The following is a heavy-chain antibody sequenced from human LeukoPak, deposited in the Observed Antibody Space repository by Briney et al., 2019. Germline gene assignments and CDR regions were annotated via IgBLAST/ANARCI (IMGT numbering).Heavy chain of an antibody. V-gene: IGHV3-23*01. J-gene: IGHJ4*02. CDR1: GFTFSSYA. CDR3: AKGSRGSGYYLSFDY. CDR2: ISGGGSST. D-gene: IGHD3-22*01. Sequence: GGSLRRSCAASGFTFSSYAMTWVRQAPGKGLEWVSGISGGGSSTYYADSVKGRFTISRDNSKNTLYLQMNSLRAEDTAVYYCAKGSRGSGYYLSFDYWGQGTLVTVSS.